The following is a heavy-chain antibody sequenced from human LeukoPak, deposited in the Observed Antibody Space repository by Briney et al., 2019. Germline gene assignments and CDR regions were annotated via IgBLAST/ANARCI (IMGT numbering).Heavy chain of an antibody. J-gene: IGHJ4*02. CDR2: IYYSGST. V-gene: IGHV4-39*07. Sequence: SETLSLTCTVSGGSISSSSYYWGWIRQPPGKGLEWIGGIYYSGSTYYNPSLKSRVTISVDTSKNQFSLKLSSVTAADTAVYYCAREITMIVVVSHGFDYWGQGTLVTVSS. CDR1: GGSISSSSYY. CDR3: AREITMIVVVSHGFDY. D-gene: IGHD3-22*01.